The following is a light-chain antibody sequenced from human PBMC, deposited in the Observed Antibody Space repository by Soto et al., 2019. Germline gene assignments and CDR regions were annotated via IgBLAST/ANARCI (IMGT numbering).Light chain of an antibody. V-gene: IGLV2-14*03. Sequence: QSALTQPASVSGSPGQSITISCTGTSSDVGRYKLVSWYQQHPGKAPKLMIYDVTNRPSGVSNRFSGSKSGNTASLTISGLQAEDEADYSCSSYTTSTTLIFGGGTKVTVL. J-gene: IGLJ2*01. CDR1: SSDVGRYKL. CDR3: SSYTTSTTLI. CDR2: DVT.